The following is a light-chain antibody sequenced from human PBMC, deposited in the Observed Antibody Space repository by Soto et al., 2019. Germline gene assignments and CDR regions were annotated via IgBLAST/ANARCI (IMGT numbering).Light chain of an antibody. Sequence: QSALTQPASVSGSPGQSITISCAGTSSDIGGSNYVSWYQQHPGKAPKLRIYGVSNRPSGVSNRFSVSTSGNTSSLTISGVKAEDECDYFCYSSRSSSSTFDVFGTGTKVTVL. J-gene: IGLJ1*01. CDR1: SSDIGGSNY. V-gene: IGLV2-14*03. CDR3: YSSRSSSSTFDV. CDR2: GVS.